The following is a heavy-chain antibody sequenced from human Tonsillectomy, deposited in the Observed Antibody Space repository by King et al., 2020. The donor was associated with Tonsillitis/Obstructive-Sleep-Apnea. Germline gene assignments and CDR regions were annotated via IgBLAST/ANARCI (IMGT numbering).Heavy chain of an antibody. CDR1: GFTFH. CDR2: ISYDGNNK. D-gene: IGHD5-12*01. J-gene: IGHJ4*02. V-gene: IGHV3-30*01. CDR3: ARAKQAGSGYDFLFDS. Sequence: VQLVESGGGVVQPGRSLRLSCVGSGFTFHMHWVCQAPGKGLEWVAVISYDGNNKYYADSVKGRFTISRDNSKNTLYLQMNSLRPEDTAVYYCARAKQAGSGYDFLFDSWGQGTLVTVSS.